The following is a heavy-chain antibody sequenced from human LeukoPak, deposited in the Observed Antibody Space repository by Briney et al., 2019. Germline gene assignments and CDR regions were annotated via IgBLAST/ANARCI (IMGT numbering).Heavy chain of an antibody. CDR2: ISSTSSYI. CDR3: ARGQSRYFDWYLGFFDY. Sequence: GGSLRLSCAASGLTVSSSYMNWVRQAPGKGLEWVSSISSTSSYIYYADSVKGRFTISRDNAKNSLYLQMNSLRADDTAVYYCARGQSRYFDWYLGFFDYWGQGTLVTVSS. J-gene: IGHJ4*02. D-gene: IGHD3-9*01. V-gene: IGHV3-21*01. CDR1: GLTVSSSY.